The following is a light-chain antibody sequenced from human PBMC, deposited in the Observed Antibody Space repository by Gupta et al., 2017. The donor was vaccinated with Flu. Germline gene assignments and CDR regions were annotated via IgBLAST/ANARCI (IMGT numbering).Light chain of an antibody. J-gene: IGKJ1*01. Sequence: DIVMTQSPDSLAVSLGERATINCKSSQSVLYSSNNKNYLTWYQQKPGQPPKVLIYWASTRESGVPDRFSGSGSGTDFTLTISSLHAEDVAVYYCQQYYTTPWSFGQGTKVEIK. V-gene: IGKV4-1*01. CDR2: WAS. CDR3: QQYYTTPWS. CDR1: QSVLYSSNNKNY.